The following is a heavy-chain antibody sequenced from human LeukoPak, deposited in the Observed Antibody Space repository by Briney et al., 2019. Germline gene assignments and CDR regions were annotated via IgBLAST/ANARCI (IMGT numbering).Heavy chain of an antibody. CDR3: TKLVNHWADGDYWADGS. CDR2: ISSSSSTI. Sequence: GGSLRLSCTTSGFTFRNYGMTWVRQAPGKGLEWVSYISSSSSTIFYADSVKGRFTISRDDAKNSLDLQMYSLRDEDTAMYYCTKLVNHWADGDYWADGSWGQGTLVTVSS. D-gene: IGHD5-24*01. V-gene: IGHV3-48*02. CDR1: GFTFRNYG. J-gene: IGHJ5*02.